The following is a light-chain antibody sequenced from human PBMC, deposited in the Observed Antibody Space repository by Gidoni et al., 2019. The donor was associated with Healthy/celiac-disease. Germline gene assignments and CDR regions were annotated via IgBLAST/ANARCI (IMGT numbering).Light chain of an antibody. J-gene: IGKJ1*01. CDR2: WAS. CDR3: HQFYSTPWT. V-gene: IGKV4-1*01. CDR1: QNVLYNSNNKNY. Sequence: DIVMTQSPDSMAVSLGGRATINCKSSQNVLYNSNNKNYLAWYQQKAGQPPKLLIYWASTRESGVPDRFSGSGSGTDFTLPISSLQAEDVAVYYCHQFYSTPWTFGQGTKVEIK.